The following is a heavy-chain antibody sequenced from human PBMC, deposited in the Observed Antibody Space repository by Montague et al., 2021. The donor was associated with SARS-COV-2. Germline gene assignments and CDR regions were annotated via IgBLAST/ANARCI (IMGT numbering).Heavy chain of an antibody. D-gene: IGHD3-22*01. J-gene: IGHJ4*02. CDR3: ARGRQHINMVVVVVTGGEYYSDF. V-gene: IGHV4-39*07. Sequence: SETLSLTCTVSGGSISSSSYYWTWIPQPPGKGLVWIGENNHRGNSNYNPSLRSRVTISVDTSKNQFSLKLTSVTAADTAVYYCARGRQHINMVVVVVTGGEYYSDFWGQGTLVAVSS. CDR1: GGSISSSSYY. CDR2: NNHRGNS.